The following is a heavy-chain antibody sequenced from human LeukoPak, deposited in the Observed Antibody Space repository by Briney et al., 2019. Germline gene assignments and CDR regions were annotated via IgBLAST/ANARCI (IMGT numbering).Heavy chain of an antibody. CDR2: MYHSGST. CDR3: ARQDSSGWY. D-gene: IGHD6-19*01. J-gene: IGHJ4*02. V-gene: IGHV4-59*01. CDR1: GGSITSYY. Sequence: SETLSLTCTVSGGSITSYYWSWIRQPPGKGLEWIGSMYHSGSTNYNPSLKSRVTISVGTSKTQLSLKLTSVTAADTAVYYCARQDSSGWYWGQGTLVTVSS.